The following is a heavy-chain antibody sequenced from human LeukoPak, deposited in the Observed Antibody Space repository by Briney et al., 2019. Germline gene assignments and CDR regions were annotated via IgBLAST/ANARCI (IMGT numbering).Heavy chain of an antibody. CDR1: GFNFRSYT. CDR2: ISGNSYYI. CDR3: AREAGFYRTSNRDAFDI. J-gene: IGHJ3*02. D-gene: IGHD2-2*01. V-gene: IGHV3-21*06. Sequence: PGGSLRLSCAASGFNFRSYTMAWVCQALGKGLEYVSSISGNSYYIYYAHSLKGRFTISRDNAENSLYLQLNSLRAEDTAVYYCAREAGFYRTSNRDAFDIWGQGTMVTVSS.